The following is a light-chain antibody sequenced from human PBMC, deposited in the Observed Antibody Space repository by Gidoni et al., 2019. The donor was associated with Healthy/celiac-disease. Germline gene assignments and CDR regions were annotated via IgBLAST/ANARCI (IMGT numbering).Light chain of an antibody. CDR3: QAWDSSTVV. J-gene: IGLJ2*01. CDR1: KLGDKY. Sequence: SYELTQPPSVSVSPGQTASITCSGDKLGDKYACWYQQKPGQSPVLVISQDSKRPSGITERFSCSNSGNTATLTISGTQAMDEADYYCQAWDSSTVVFGGGTKLTVL. V-gene: IGLV3-1*01. CDR2: QDS.